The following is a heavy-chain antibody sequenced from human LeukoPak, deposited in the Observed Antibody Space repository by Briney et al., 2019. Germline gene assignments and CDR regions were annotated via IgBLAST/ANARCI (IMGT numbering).Heavy chain of an antibody. CDR1: GFTVSSNY. V-gene: IGHV3-66*01. CDR2: IYSGGTT. J-gene: IGHJ5*02. CDR3: ARGVTPDWFDP. D-gene: IGHD2-21*02. Sequence: PGGSLRLSCAASGFTVSSNYMSWVRQAPGKGLEWVSVIYSGGTTYYADSVKGRFTISRDNSKNTLYLQINCLRAEDTAVYYCARGVTPDWFDPWGQGTLVTVSS.